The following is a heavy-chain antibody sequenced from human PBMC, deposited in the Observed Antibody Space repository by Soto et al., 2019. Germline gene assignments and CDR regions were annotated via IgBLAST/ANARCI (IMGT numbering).Heavy chain of an antibody. CDR3: ARAGYSYGWSTIDY. D-gene: IGHD5-18*01. CDR1: GGSFSGYY. J-gene: IGHJ4*02. V-gene: IGHV4-34*01. Sequence: SETLSLTCAVYGGSFSGYYWSWIRQPPGKGLEWIGEINHSGSTNYNPSLKSRVTISVDTSKNQFSLKLSSVTAADTAVYYCARAGYSYGWSTIDYWGQGTLVTVSS. CDR2: INHSGST.